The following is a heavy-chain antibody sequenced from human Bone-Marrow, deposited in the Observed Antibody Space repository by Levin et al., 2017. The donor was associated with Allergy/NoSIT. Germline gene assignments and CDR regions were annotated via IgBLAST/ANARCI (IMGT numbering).Heavy chain of an antibody. J-gene: IGHJ4*02. V-gene: IGHV4-39*01. CDR2: IHYSGST. D-gene: IGHD3-9*01. Sequence: SETLSLNCTVSGGSISSDSYYWEWIRQSPGKGLEWIGSIHYSGSTDYNPSLKSRITIFADTSKKQFSLKLSSVTATDTALYYCARSFYAILTGYYFDYWGQGILVTVSA. CDR1: GGSISSDSYY. CDR3: ARSFYAILTGYYFDY.